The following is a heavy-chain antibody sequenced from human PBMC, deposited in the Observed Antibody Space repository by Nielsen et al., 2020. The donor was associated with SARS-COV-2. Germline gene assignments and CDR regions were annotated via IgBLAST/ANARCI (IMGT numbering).Heavy chain of an antibody. J-gene: IGHJ4*02. CDR1: GYTFTSYD. CDR2: MNPNSGNT. CDR3: ARAGPHIVVVTPYFDY. D-gene: IGHD2-21*02. V-gene: IGHV1-8*01. Sequence: ASVKVSCKASGYTFTSYDINWVRQATGQGLEWMGWMNPNSGNTGYAQKFQGRVTMTRDTSISTAYMELSRLRSDDTAVYYCARAGPHIVVVTPYFDYWGQGTLVTVSS.